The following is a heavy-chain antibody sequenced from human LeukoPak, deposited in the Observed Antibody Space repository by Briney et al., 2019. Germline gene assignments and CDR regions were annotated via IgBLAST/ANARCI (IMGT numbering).Heavy chain of an antibody. D-gene: IGHD1-26*01. J-gene: IGHJ4*02. CDR1: GFTFDDYT. CDR2: ISWDGGST. CDR3: AKGGGGSFGDY. Sequence: GGSLRLSCAASGFTFDDYTMHWVRQAPGKGLEWVSVISWDGGSTYYADSVKGRFTISRDNSKNSLYLQMKSLRTEDTALYYCAKGGGGSFGDYWGQGTLVTVSS. V-gene: IGHV3-43*01.